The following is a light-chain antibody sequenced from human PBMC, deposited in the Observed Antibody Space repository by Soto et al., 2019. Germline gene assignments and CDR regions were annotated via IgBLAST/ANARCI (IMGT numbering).Light chain of an antibody. CDR2: DVS. CDR1: SSDVGGFSY. J-gene: IGLJ3*02. V-gene: IGLV2-11*01. CDR3: SSFDGRYVL. Sequence: QSALTQPRSVSGSPGQSVTITCSGTSSDVGGFSYVTWYQQYPGEVPKLIIYDVSKRPSGVPDRFSASKSGTTASLSISGLQVDDEADYYCSSFDGRYVLFGGGTKLTVL.